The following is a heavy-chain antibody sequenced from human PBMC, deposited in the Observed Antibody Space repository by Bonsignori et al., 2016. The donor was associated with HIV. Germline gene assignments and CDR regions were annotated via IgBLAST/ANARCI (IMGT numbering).Heavy chain of an antibody. Sequence: WIRQPPGKGLEWVGRIKSKNDGGATGYAAPVKGRFTISRDDSKTTLSLEMNSLKSEDSAVYYCTFYNYGTGVDYWGQGTLVTVSS. CDR2: IKSKNDGGAT. D-gene: IGHD5-24*01. J-gene: IGHJ4*02. V-gene: IGHV3-15*01. CDR3: TFYNYGTGVDY.